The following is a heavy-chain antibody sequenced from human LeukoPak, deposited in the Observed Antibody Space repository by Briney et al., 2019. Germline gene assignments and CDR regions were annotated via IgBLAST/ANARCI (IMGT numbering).Heavy chain of an antibody. V-gene: IGHV4-39*01. D-gene: IGHD6-13*01. CDR3: ARHLRRVAAASADY. CDR2: IYYSGST. J-gene: IGHJ4*02. Sequence: SETLSLTCTVSGGSISSSSYYWGWIRQPPGKGLEWIGSIYYSGSTYYNPSLKSRVTISVDTSKNQFSLKLSSVTAADTAVYYCARHLRRVAAASADYWGQGTLVTVSS. CDR1: GGSISSSSYY.